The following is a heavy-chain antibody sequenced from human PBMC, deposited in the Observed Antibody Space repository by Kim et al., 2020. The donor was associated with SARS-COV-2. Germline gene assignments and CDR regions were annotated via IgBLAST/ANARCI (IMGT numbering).Heavy chain of an antibody. V-gene: IGHV3-21*01. Sequence: GGSLRLSCAASGFTFSSYSMNWVRQAPGKGLEWVSSISSSSSYIYYADSVKGRFTISRDNAKNSLYLQMNSLRAEDTAVYYCAREAPTYEQLVGSPPDPWGQGTLVTVSS. CDR2: ISSSSSYI. D-gene: IGHD6-6*01. J-gene: IGHJ5*02. CDR3: AREAPTYEQLVGSPPDP. CDR1: GFTFSSYS.